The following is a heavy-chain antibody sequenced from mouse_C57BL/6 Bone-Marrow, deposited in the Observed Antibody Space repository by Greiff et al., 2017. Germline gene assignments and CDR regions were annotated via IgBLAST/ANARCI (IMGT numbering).Heavy chain of an antibody. CDR2: LYPGDGDT. CDR3: SYGNYVGYAMDY. Sequence: QVQLQQSGPELVKPGASVKISCKASGYAFSSSWMNWVKQRPGQGLEWIGRLYPGDGDTNYNGKFKGKATLTADKSSSTAYMQLSSLTSEDSAVYFCSYGNYVGYAMDYWGQGTSVTVSS. J-gene: IGHJ4*01. CDR1: GYAFSSSW. D-gene: IGHD2-1*01. V-gene: IGHV1-82*01.